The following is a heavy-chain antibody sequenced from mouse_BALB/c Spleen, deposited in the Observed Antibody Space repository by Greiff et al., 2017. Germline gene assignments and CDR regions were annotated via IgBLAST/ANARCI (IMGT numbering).Heavy chain of an antibody. D-gene: IGHD3-2*01. CDR1: GFNIKDYY. CDR2: IDPENGDT. J-gene: IGHJ2*01. Sequence: VQLQQSGAELVRSGASVKLSCTASGFNIKDYYMHWVKQRPEQGLEWIGWIDPENGDTEYAPKFQGKATMTADTSSNTAYLQLSSLTSEDTAVYYCTETARAPYFDYWGQGTTLTVSS. CDR3: TETARAPYFDY. V-gene: IGHV14-4*02.